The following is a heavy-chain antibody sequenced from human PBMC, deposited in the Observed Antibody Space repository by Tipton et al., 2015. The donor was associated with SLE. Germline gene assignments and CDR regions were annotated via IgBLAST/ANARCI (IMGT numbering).Heavy chain of an antibody. J-gene: IGHJ4*02. CDR3: ASLIAAADY. Sequence: TLSLTCTVSGGSISSYYWSWIRQPPGKGLEWIGYIYYSGNTNYNPSLKSRVTISVDTSKNQFSLKLSSVTAADTAVYYCASLIAAADYWGQGTLVTVSS. D-gene: IGHD6-13*01. CDR1: GGSISSYY. CDR2: IYYSGNT. V-gene: IGHV4-59*01.